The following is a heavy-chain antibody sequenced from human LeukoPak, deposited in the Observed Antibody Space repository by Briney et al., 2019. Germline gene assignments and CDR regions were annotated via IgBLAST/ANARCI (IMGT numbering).Heavy chain of an antibody. J-gene: IGHJ4*02. CDR3: ARGHDYDILTGEETDY. CDR1: GGSISSGSYY. CDR2: IYTSGST. V-gene: IGHV4-61*02. Sequence: SQTLSLTCTVSGGSISSGSYYWSWIRQPAGKGLEWIGRIYTSGSTNYNPSLKSRVTISVDTSKNQFSPKLSSVTAADTAVYYCARGHDYDILTGEETDYWGQGTLVTVSS. D-gene: IGHD3-9*01.